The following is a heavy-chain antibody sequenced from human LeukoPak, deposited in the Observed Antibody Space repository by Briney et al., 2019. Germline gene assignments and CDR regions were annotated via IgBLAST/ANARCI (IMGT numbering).Heavy chain of an antibody. Sequence: ASVKVSCKASGYTFTNFDIMWVRQATGQGLEWMGWVNTNSGGTGYAQKFQGRVTMTTDTSTSTAYMELRSLRSDDTAVYYCAREPYGDYEFDYWGQGTLVTVSS. D-gene: IGHD4-17*01. CDR2: VNTNSGGT. CDR1: GYTFTNFD. CDR3: AREPYGDYEFDY. J-gene: IGHJ4*02. V-gene: IGHV1-8*01.